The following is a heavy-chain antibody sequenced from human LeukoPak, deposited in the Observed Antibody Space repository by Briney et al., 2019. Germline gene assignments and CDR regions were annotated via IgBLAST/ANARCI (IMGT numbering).Heavy chain of an antibody. Sequence: PSDTLSLTCTVSGDSISSYFWTWIRQPPGKGLEWIGYIYYSGGTNYNPSLKSRVTISVDTSKNQFSLKLSSVTAADTAVYYCARHVGPRDRDAFDIWGQGTMVTVSS. V-gene: IGHV4-59*08. D-gene: IGHD5-24*01. CDR3: ARHVGPRDRDAFDI. J-gene: IGHJ3*02. CDR2: IYYSGGT. CDR1: GDSISSYF.